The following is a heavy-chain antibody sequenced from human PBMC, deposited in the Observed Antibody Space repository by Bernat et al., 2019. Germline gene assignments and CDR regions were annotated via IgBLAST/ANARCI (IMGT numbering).Heavy chain of an antibody. Sequence: VQLVESGGGLVQPGGSLRLSCAASGFTFSSYEMNWVRQAPGKGLEWVSYISSSGSTIYYADSVKGRFTISRDNVKNSLYLQMNSLRAEETAVYYCARGLLAQGSHYGYWGQGTLVTVSS. D-gene: IGHD3-16*01. J-gene: IGHJ4*02. CDR1: GFTFSSYE. CDR3: ARGLLAQGSHYGY. CDR2: ISSSGSTI. V-gene: IGHV3-48*03.